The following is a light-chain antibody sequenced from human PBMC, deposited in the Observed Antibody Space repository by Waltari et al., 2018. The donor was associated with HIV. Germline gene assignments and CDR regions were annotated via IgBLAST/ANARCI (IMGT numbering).Light chain of an antibody. CDR2: RDN. CDR3: AAWDDSLGGWV. CDR1: DSNIGTAY. J-gene: IGLJ3*02. V-gene: IGLV1-47*01. Sequence: QSVLTQPPSASATPGQRVTISCSGSDSNIGTAYVSWFQQLPGTGPTLLIYRDNQRPSGVPGRFSASKSGTSASLAISGLRSEDEADYYCAAWDDSLGGWVFGGGTRLTVL.